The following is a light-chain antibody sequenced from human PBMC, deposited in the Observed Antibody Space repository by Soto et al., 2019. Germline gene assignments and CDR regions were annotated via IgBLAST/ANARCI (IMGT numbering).Light chain of an antibody. CDR2: EVS. V-gene: IGLV2-14*01. Sequence: QSALTQPASVSGSPGQSITISCTGTSSDVAGYNYVSWYQHHPGKAPKLMIYEVSNRPSGVSNRFSGSKSGNTASLTNSGLQAEDEADYYCSSYTSSSTHWVFGGGTKLTVL. J-gene: IGLJ3*02. CDR1: SSDVAGYNY. CDR3: SSYTSSSTHWV.